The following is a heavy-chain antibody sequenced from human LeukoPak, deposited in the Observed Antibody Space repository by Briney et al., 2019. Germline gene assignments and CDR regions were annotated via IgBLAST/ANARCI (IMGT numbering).Heavy chain of an antibody. D-gene: IGHD6-13*01. CDR1: GYSLTSYW. J-gene: IGHJ6*02. CDR2: IYPGDSDT. V-gene: IGHV5-51*01. Sequence: AGESLKISCKGSGYSLTSYWIGWVRQMPGKGLEWMGIIYPGDSDTRYSPSFQGQVTISADKSISTAYLQWSSLKASDTAMYYCASSSSWYSRWYYGMDVWGQGTTVTVSS. CDR3: ASSSSWYSRWYYGMDV.